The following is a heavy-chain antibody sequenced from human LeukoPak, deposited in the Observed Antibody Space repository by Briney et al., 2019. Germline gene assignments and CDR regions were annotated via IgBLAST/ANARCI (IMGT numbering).Heavy chain of an antibody. CDR3: ARVGYCSSTSCIEVKGFDY. J-gene: IGHJ4*02. CDR1: GFTFSSYS. V-gene: IGHV3-21*01. D-gene: IGHD2-2*01. CDR2: ISSSSSYI. Sequence: GGSLRLSCAASGFTFSSYSMNWVRQAPGKGLEWVSSISSSSSYIYYADSVKGRFTISRGNAKNSLYLQMNSLRAEDTAVYYCARVGYCSSTSCIEVKGFDYWGQGTLVTVSS.